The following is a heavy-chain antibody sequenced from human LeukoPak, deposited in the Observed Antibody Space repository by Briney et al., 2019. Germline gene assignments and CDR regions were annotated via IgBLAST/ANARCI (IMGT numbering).Heavy chain of an antibody. CDR3: ARVKSDDFWSGRHGRFDP. Sequence: ASVKVSCKASGYTFTSYGISWVRQAPGQGLEWMGWISANSGNTNYAQKFQGRVTMTTDTSTSTAYMELRSLGSEDTAVYYCARVKSDDFWSGRHGRFDPWGQGTLVTVSS. J-gene: IGHJ5*02. CDR2: ISANSGNT. CDR1: GYTFTSYG. D-gene: IGHD3-3*01. V-gene: IGHV1-18*01.